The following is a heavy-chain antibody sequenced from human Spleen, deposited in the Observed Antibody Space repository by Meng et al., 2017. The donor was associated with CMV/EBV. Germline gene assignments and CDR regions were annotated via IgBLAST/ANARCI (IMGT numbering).Heavy chain of an antibody. D-gene: IGHD3-9*01. CDR1: GGSFSGYY. V-gene: IGHV4-34*01. J-gene: IGHJ4*02. CDR2: INHNGNT. CDR3: ARRSYDILTGYYTQDTLDS. Sequence: SETLSLTCAVYGGSFSGYYWSWIRQPPGKGLEWIGEINHNGNTNYNPSLKSRVTISVDTSKNQFSLKLSSVTAADTAVYYCARRSYDILTGYYTQDTLDSWGQGTLVTVSS.